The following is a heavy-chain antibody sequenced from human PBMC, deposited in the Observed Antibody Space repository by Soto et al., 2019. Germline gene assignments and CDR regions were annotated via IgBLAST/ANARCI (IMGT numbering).Heavy chain of an antibody. J-gene: IGHJ5*02. CDR1: GFTFSSYA. CDR2: VSNDGRNK. D-gene: IGHD2-8*01. CDR3: ARGQHGLYH. V-gene: IGHV3-30-3*01. Sequence: QVQLLESGGGVVQPGRSLRLSCAASGFTFSSYAMHWVRQPPGKGLEWVAVVSNDGRNKFYADSVRGRFTISRDNSKNTLYLEMDSLRVEDTAVFYCARGQHGLYHWGQGSLVLVSP.